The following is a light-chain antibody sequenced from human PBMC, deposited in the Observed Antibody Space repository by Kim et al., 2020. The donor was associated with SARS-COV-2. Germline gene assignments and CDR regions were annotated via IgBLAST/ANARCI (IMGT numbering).Light chain of an antibody. V-gene: IGKV3-15*01. CDR1: QSISSS. Sequence: SLSPADSPPPSCRSIQSISSSLAWYPQNPGQAPRVLIYGASARATGIPARFSGSGSGTEFTLTISNLQSEDFTVYYCQQYAYWRAFGQGTRLEIK. J-gene: IGKJ5*01. CDR2: GAS. CDR3: QQYAYWRA.